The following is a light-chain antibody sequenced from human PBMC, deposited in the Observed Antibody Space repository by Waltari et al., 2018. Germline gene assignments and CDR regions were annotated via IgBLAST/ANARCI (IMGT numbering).Light chain of an antibody. Sequence: IVMTQSPLSLPVTPGEPASISCKSGQSLLHSNGNTYLDWYLQKPGQSPQLLISLAFKRASGVPDRFSGSGSGTDFTLKISRVEAEDVGVYYCMQSLQTPRTFGQGTKLEIK. V-gene: IGKV2-28*01. J-gene: IGKJ1*01. CDR3: MQSLQTPRT. CDR1: QSLLHSNGNTY. CDR2: LAF.